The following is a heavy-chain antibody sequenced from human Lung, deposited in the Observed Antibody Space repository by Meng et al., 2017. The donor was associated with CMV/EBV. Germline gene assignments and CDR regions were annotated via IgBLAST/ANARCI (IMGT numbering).Heavy chain of an antibody. V-gene: IGHV3-53*01. D-gene: IGHD2-2*01. CDR2: IYSGGST. CDR3: ARNNCSSTSCYSLYYYGMDV. J-gene: IGHJ6*01. CDR1: GFTFSTYS. Sequence: GGSXRLXCAASGFTFSTYSMNWVRQAPGKGLEWVSVIYSGGSTYYADSVKGRFTISRDNSKNTLYLQMNSLRAEDTAVYYCARNNCSSTSCYSLYYYGMDVWGQGTTVTVSS.